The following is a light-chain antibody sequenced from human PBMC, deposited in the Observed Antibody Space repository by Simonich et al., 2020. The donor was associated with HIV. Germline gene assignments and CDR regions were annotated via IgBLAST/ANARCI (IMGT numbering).Light chain of an antibody. CDR2: EGS. CDR1: SSTVGVYNY. V-gene: IGLV2-23*01. CDR3: CSYAGSSTFVV. Sequence: QSALTQPASVSGSPGQSITISCTGTSSTVGVYNYVSWYQQHPGKAPKLMIYEGSKRPSGVSNRFSGSKSGNTASLTISGLQAEDEADYYCCSYAGSSTFVVFGGGTKLTVL. J-gene: IGLJ2*01.